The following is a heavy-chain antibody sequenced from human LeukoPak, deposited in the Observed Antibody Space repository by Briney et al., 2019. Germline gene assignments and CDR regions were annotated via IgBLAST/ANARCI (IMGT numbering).Heavy chain of an antibody. CDR1: GFTFSSYG. J-gene: IGHJ4*02. CDR3: ARDLDYGSGSAGFDY. Sequence: GRSLRLSCAASGFTFSSYGMHWVRQAPGKGLEWVAVIWYDGSNKYYADSVKGRFTISRDNSKNTLYLQMNSLRAEDTAVYYCARDLDYGSGSAGFDYWGQGTLVTVSP. V-gene: IGHV3-33*01. CDR2: IWYDGSNK. D-gene: IGHD3-10*01.